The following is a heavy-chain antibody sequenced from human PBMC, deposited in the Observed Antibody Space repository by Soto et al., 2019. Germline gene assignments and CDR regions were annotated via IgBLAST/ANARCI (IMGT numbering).Heavy chain of an antibody. V-gene: IGHV1-18*01. D-gene: IGHD2-2*01. CDR1: GYTFASYG. CDR3: AREGTCSSTSCPTYFSFGMDV. J-gene: IGHJ6*02. Sequence: QVQLVQSGAEVKKPGASVKVSCKASGYTFASYGISWVRQAPGQGLEWMGWISAYNGNTNYAQKLQGRVTMTTDTFTRTAYMEVRSLRSDDPAVYYCAREGTCSSTSCPTYFSFGMDVWGQGTTVTVSS. CDR2: ISAYNGNT.